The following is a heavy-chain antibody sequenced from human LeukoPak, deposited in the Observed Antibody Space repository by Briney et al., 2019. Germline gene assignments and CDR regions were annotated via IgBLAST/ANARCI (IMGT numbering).Heavy chain of an antibody. Sequence: ASVTASCKASGYTFTGYYMHWVRQAPGQGLEWMGWINPNSGGTNYAQKFQGRVTMTRDTSISTAYMELSRLGSDDTAVYYCARDGITMVRGVTTKAVDYWGQGTLVTVSS. CDR1: GYTFTGYY. CDR2: INPNSGGT. J-gene: IGHJ4*02. CDR3: ARDGITMVRGVTTKAVDY. V-gene: IGHV1-2*02. D-gene: IGHD3-10*01.